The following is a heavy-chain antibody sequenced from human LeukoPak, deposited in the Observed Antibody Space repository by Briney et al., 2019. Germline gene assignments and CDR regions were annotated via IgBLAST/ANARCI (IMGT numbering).Heavy chain of an antibody. Sequence: GASVKVSCKASGYTFTTYNINWVRQAPGQGLEWMGWINPNSGGTNYAQKFQGRVTMTRDTSISTAYMELSRLRSDDTAVYYCARDLGYCSGGSCYEGDYWGQGTLVTVSS. V-gene: IGHV1-2*02. CDR3: ARDLGYCSGGSCYEGDY. CDR1: GYTFTTYN. J-gene: IGHJ4*02. CDR2: INPNSGGT. D-gene: IGHD2-15*01.